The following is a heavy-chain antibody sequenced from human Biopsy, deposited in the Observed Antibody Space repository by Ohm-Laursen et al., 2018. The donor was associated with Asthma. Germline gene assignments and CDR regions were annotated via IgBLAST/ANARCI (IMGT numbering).Heavy chain of an antibody. V-gene: IGHV3-23*01. CDR1: GFTFSSYA. D-gene: IGHD5/OR15-5a*01. CDR2: ISGDAQRI. Sequence: SLRLSCTASGFTFSSYALSWVRQAPGKGLEWVSGISGDAQRIYYEDSVKGRFTISRDNSKNTIYLQLNSLRAEDTAVYYCAKDWKSLYVQYFFEYWGQGTRVSVSA. J-gene: IGHJ4*02. CDR3: AKDWKSLYVQYFFEY.